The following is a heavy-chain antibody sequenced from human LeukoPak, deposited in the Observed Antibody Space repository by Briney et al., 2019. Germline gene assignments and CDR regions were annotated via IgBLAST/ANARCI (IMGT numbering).Heavy chain of an antibody. J-gene: IGHJ6*03. CDR1: GGSISSGSYY. Sequence: SETLSLTCTVSGGSISSGSYYWSWIRQPAGKGLEWIGRIYTSGSTNYNPSLKSRVTISVDTSRNQFSLKLSSVTAADTAVYYCARDTPSGYYYYYMDVWGKGTTVTVPS. CDR3: ARDTPSGYYYYYMDV. V-gene: IGHV4-61*02. D-gene: IGHD6-25*01. CDR2: IYTSGST.